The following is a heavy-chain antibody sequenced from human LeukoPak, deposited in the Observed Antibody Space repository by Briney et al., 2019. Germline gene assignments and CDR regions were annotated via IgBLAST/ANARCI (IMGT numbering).Heavy chain of an antibody. CDR3: ARVGSSWPHYYFDS. CDR2: IYPRGST. D-gene: IGHD6-13*01. J-gene: IGHJ4*02. CDR1: GGSISSGSYS. Sequence: PSETLSLTCAVSGGSISSGSYSWSWIRQPPGKGLEWIGYIYPRGSTYYNPSLKSRVILSLDKSANQFSLKLTSVTAADTAVYYCARVGSSWPHYYFDSWGRGTLVTVSS. V-gene: IGHV4-30-2*01.